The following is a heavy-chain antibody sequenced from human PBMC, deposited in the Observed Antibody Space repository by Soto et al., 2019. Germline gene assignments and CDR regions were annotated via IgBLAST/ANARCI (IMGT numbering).Heavy chain of an antibody. CDR3: ARVQYSSGWSTDYYYGMDV. Sequence: PGESLKISCKGSGYSFTTYWIGWVRQMPGKGLECMGIIYPGDSDTRYGPSFQGQVTISADKSISTAYLQWSSLKASDTAMYYCARVQYSSGWSTDYYYGMDVWGQGTTVTVSS. V-gene: IGHV5-51*01. J-gene: IGHJ6*02. CDR2: IYPGDSDT. CDR1: GYSFTTYW. D-gene: IGHD6-19*01.